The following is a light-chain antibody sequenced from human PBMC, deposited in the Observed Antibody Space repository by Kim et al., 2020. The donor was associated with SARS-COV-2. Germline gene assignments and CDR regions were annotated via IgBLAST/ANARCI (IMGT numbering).Light chain of an antibody. J-gene: IGLJ1*01. CDR2: DVI. CDR1: SSDIGGYNF. Sequence: LTQPASVSGSPGQSITISCTGTSSDIGGYNFVSWYQQYPGKAPQLVIYDVIKRPSGISSRFSGSKSGNTASLTISGLQAEDEADYFCTSYTSSTTVVFGTGTKVTVL. CDR3: TSYTSSTTVV. V-gene: IGLV2-14*03.